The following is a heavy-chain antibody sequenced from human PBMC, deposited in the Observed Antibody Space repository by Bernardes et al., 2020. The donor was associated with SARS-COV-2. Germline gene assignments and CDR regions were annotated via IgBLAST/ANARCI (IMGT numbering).Heavy chain of an antibody. CDR3: ARGVSGYYSDPFDY. V-gene: IGHV3-66*01. J-gene: IGHJ4*02. Sequence: GSLRLSCAASGFIVSSNYMHWVRQAPGKGLEWVSTIYTSGSTYYADSVRGRFIISTDNSKNTLYLQMNSLRAEDTAVYYCARGVSGYYSDPFDYWGQGTLVTVSS. D-gene: IGHD3-22*01. CDR2: IYTSGST. CDR1: GFIVSSNY.